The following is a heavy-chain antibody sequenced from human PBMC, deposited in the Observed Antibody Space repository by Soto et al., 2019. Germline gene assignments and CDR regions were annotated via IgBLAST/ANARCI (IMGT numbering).Heavy chain of an antibody. CDR3: ARWSSVKYYDFWSGHYTALDY. J-gene: IGHJ4*02. Sequence: ASVKFSCKSSGYTFTSYDINWVRQATGQGLEWMGWMNPNSGNTGYAQKFQGRVTMTRNTSISTAYMELSSLRSEDTAVYYCARWSSVKYYDFWSGHYTALDYGGQG. CDR1: GYTFTSYD. CDR2: MNPNSGNT. D-gene: IGHD3-3*01. V-gene: IGHV1-8*01.